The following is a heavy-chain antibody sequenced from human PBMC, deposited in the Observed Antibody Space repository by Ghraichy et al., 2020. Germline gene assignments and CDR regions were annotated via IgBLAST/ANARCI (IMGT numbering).Heavy chain of an antibody. Sequence: SETLSLTCTVSGGSISSYYWSWIRQPAGQGLEWIVRIYNSGSTNYNPSLKSRVTISVDTSKNQFSLKLSSVTAADTAVYYCARDVGAAVGTKRDYYFEYWGQGTMVTVSS. CDR3: ARDVGAAVGTKRDYYFEY. CDR2: IYNSGST. J-gene: IGHJ4*02. V-gene: IGHV4-4*07. D-gene: IGHD6-13*01. CDR1: GGSISSYY.